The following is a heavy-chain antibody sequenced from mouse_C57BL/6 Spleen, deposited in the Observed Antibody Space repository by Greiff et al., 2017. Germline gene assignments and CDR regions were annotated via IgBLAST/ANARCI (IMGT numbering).Heavy chain of an antibody. V-gene: IGHV1-52*01. CDR1: GYTFTSYW. CDR2: IDPSDSET. CDR3: ARRALVEGYLDV. D-gene: IGHD1-1*01. J-gene: IGHJ1*03. Sequence: QVQLQQPGAELVRPGSSVKLSCKASGYTFTSYWMHWVKQRPIQGLEWIGNIDPSDSETHYNQKFKDKATLTVDKSSSTAYMQLSSLTSEDSAVYYCARRALVEGYLDVWGTGTTVTVSS.